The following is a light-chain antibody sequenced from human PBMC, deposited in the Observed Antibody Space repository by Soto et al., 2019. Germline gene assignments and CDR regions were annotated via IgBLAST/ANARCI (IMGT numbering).Light chain of an antibody. J-gene: IGKJ4*01. CDR1: QSISKY. V-gene: IGKV1-39*01. Sequence: DIQMTQSPSSLSASVGDRVTITCRASQSISKYLNWYQQKPGKAPKLLIYAASSLQSGVPLRFSGSGSGTDFSLTISSLQPEDFATYYCQQSYDTLLSFGGGTKVEIK. CDR2: AAS. CDR3: QQSYDTLLS.